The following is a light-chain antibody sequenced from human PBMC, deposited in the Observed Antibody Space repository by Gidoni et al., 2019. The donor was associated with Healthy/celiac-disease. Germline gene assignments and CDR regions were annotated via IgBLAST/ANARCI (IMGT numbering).Light chain of an antibody. J-gene: IGKJ2*03. CDR3: QQYNSYSRS. CDR2: NAS. Sequence: DIKMTQSPSTLSASVGDRVTITCRASQSISSWLAWYQQQPGKAPKLLIYNASSLASGVPSRFSGSGSVTEFTLTISSLQPDYFATYYCQQYNSYSRSFGQGTKLEIK. CDR1: QSISSW. V-gene: IGKV1-5*03.